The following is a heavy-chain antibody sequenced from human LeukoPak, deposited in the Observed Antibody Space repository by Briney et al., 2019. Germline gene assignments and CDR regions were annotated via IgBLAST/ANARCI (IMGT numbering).Heavy chain of an antibody. CDR1: GYSFTSYW. D-gene: IGHD6-6*01. V-gene: IGHV5-51*01. Sequence: GESLKISCKGSGYSFTSYWIGWVRQMPGKGLEWMGIIYPGDSDTRYSPSFQGQVTISADKSISTAYLQWSSLKASDTAMYCCARQVVGSIAARDYYFDYWGQGTLVTVSS. CDR2: IYPGDSDT. J-gene: IGHJ4*02. CDR3: ARQVVGSIAARDYYFDY.